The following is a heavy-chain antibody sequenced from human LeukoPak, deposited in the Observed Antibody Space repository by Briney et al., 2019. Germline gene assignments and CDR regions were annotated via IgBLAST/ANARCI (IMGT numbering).Heavy chain of an antibody. Sequence: GGSLRLSCAASGFTFSSYWMSWVRQAPGKGLEWVANIKQDGSDKYYVDSVKGRFTISRDDAKNSLYLQMNSLRAEDTAVYYCARGVNWWYFDLWGRGTLVVVSS. CDR3: ARGVNWWYFDL. J-gene: IGHJ2*01. D-gene: IGHD1-1*01. V-gene: IGHV3-7*01. CDR1: GFTFSSYW. CDR2: IKQDGSDK.